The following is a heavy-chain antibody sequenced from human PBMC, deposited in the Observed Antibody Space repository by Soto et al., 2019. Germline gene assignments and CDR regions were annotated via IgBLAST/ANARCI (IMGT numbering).Heavy chain of an antibody. Sequence: SETLSLTCTVSCGSISIGDHYWSWIRHRPGKGLEWIGYIYYSGNTYYNPSLKSRIIMSVDTSKSQFSLRVSSVTAADTAIYYCAGFSSGEYGGNSGFVYWGQGTLVTVSS. D-gene: IGHD2-21*02. CDR1: CGSISIGDHY. V-gene: IGHV4-31*03. CDR3: AGFSSGEYGGNSGFVY. J-gene: IGHJ4*02. CDR2: IYYSGNT.